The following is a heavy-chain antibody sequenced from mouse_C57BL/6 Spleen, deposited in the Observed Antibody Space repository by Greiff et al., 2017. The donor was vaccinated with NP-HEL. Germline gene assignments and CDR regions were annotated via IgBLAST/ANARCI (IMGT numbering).Heavy chain of an antibody. CDR1: GYTFTDYY. CDR2: INPNNGGT. J-gene: IGHJ2*01. CDR3: ARWRETQLRVFDY. V-gene: IGHV1-26*01. D-gene: IGHD3-2*02. Sequence: EVQLQQSGPELVKPGASVKISCKASGYTFTDYYMNWVKQSHGKSLEWIGDINPNNGGTSYNQKFKGKATLTVDKSSSTAYMELRSLTSEDSAVYYCARWRETQLRVFDYWGQGTTLTVSS.